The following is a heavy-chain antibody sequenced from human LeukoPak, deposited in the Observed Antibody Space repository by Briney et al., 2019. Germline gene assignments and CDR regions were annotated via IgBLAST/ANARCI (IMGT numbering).Heavy chain of an antibody. J-gene: IGHJ4*02. Sequence: KPGESLKISCNGSGYSFTSYWIGWVRQMPGKGLEWMGIIYPGDSDTRYSPSFQGQVTISADKSISTAYLQWSSLKASDTAMYYCARPSVTYYDSSGYYYVIDYWGQGTLVTVSS. CDR1: GYSFTSYW. CDR2: IYPGDSDT. D-gene: IGHD3-22*01. CDR3: ARPSVTYYDSSGYYYVIDY. V-gene: IGHV5-51*01.